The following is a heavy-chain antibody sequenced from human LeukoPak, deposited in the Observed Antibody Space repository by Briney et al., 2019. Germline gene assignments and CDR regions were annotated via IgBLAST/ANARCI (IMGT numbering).Heavy chain of an antibody. CDR1: GGSISSSSYY. V-gene: IGHV4-39*07. J-gene: IGHJ4*02. Sequence: SETLSLTCTVSGGSISSSSYYWGWIRQPPGKGLEWIGSIYYSGSTYYNPSLKSRVTISVDTSKNQFSLKLTSVTAADTAVYYCAKDLMALTDYWGQGTLVTVSS. CDR2: IYYSGST. D-gene: IGHD3-10*01. CDR3: AKDLMALTDY.